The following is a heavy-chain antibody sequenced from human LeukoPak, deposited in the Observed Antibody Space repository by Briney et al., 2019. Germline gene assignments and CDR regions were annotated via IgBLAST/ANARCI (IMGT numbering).Heavy chain of an antibody. CDR1: GYTFSSYG. Sequence: GASVKVSCKASGYTFSSYGIIWVRQAPGQGLEWMGWVSAFNGNTDYAPKLQGRVTMTTDTSTTTAHMELRSLTSDDTAVYYCARRGGSYSHSDFWGQGTLVTVSS. V-gene: IGHV1-18*01. D-gene: IGHD1-26*01. CDR3: ARRGGSYSHSDF. CDR2: VSAFNGNT. J-gene: IGHJ4*02.